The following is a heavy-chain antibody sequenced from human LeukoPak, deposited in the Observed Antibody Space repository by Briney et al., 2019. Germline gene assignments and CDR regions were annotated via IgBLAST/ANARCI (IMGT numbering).Heavy chain of an antibody. CDR3: ARVHNCSGGSCYLYYFDY. V-gene: IGHV4-30-4*01. J-gene: IGHJ4*02. CDR2: IYYSGST. D-gene: IGHD2-15*01. Sequence: SETLSLTCTVSGGSISSGDYYWGWIRQPPGKGLEWIGYIYYSGSTYYNPSLKSRVTISVDTSKNQFSLKLSSVTAADTAVYHCARVHNCSGGSCYLYYFDYWGQGTLVTVSS. CDR1: GGSISSGDYY.